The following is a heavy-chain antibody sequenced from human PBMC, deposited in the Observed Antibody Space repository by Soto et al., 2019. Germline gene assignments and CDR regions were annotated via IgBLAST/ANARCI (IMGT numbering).Heavy chain of an antibody. V-gene: IGHV1-8*01. CDR3: EVIWFGEHYWSRDNYMDV. J-gene: IGHJ6*03. CDR1: GYTFTSYD. D-gene: IGHD3-10*01. CDR2: MNPNSGNT. Sequence: QVQLVQSGAEVKKPGASVKVSCKASGYTFTSYDINWVRQATGQGLEWMGWMNPNSGNTGYAQKFQGRVTMTRNTYISTAYMELSRLRSEDTDVYYCEVIWFGEHYWSRDNYMDVWGKGTTVTVSS.